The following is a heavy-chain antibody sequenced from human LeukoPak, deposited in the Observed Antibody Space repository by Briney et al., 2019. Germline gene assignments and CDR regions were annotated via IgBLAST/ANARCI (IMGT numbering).Heavy chain of an antibody. CDR3: ARVVKYSGYDLTVDY. CDR1: GYTFTDYH. D-gene: IGHD5-12*01. Sequence: ASVKVSCKASGYTFTDYHLHWVRQAPGQGLEWMGWINLNSGSTKYAHKFQGRVTMTRDTSISTAYMELSRLRSDDKAVFYCARVVKYSGYDLTVDYWGQGTVVTVSS. J-gene: IGHJ4*02. CDR2: INLNSGST. V-gene: IGHV1-2*02.